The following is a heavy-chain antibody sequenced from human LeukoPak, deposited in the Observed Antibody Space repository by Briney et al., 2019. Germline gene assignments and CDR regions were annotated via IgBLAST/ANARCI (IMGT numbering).Heavy chain of an antibody. Sequence: SETLSLTCAVYGGSFSGYYWSWIRQPPGKGLEWIGEINHSGSTNYNPSLKSRVTISVDTSKNQFSLKLSSVTAADTAVYYCARDLEDSSGWYRWDYWGQGTLVTISS. CDR2: INHSGST. J-gene: IGHJ4*02. D-gene: IGHD6-19*01. CDR1: GGSFSGYY. CDR3: ARDLEDSSGWYRWDY. V-gene: IGHV4-34*01.